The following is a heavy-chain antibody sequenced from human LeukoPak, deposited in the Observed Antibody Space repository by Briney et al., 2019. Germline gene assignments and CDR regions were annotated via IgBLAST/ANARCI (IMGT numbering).Heavy chain of an antibody. CDR2: ISGSGGST. V-gene: IGHV3-23*01. J-gene: IGHJ6*02. D-gene: IGHD3-10*01. CDR3: AKDGRLGKKGEFGYYYGMDV. CDR1: GFTFSSYA. Sequence: PGGSLRLSCAASGFTFSSYAMSWVRQAPGKGLEWVSAISGSGGSTYYADSVKGRFTISRDNSKNTLYLQMNSLRAEDTAVYYCAKDGRLGKKGEFGYYYGMDVWGQGTTVTVSS.